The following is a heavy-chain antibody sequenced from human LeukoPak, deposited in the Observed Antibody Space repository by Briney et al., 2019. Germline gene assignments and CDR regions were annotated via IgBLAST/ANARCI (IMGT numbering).Heavy chain of an antibody. CDR2: IYYSGST. CDR3: ATPGGGDAFDI. D-gene: IGHD3-10*01. CDR1: GGSISSYY. Sequence: SETLSLTCTVSGGSISSYYWSWIRQPPGKGLEWIGYIYYSGSTNYNPSLKSRVTISVDTSKNQFSLKLSSVTAADTAVYYCATPGGGDAFDIWGQGTMVTVSS. V-gene: IGHV4-59*12. J-gene: IGHJ3*02.